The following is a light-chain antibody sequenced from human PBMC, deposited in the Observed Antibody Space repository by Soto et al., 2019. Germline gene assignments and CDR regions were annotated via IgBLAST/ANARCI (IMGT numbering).Light chain of an antibody. Sequence: DIVMTQSPLFLPVTPGEPASISCRSSQSLLHSNGNNFLDWYLQKPGQSPQLLIYWASNRASGVPHRSGGSGSGTEFTLKLSKVEAEDVGIYYCMQGRETPVTFGQGTRRAIK. CDR2: WAS. CDR3: MQGRETPVT. J-gene: IGKJ5*01. CDR1: QSLLHSNGNNF. V-gene: IGKV2-28*01.